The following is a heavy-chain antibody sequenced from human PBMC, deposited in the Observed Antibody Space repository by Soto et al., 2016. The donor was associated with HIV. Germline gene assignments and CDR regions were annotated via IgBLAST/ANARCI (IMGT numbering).Heavy chain of an antibody. Sequence: EVQLLESGGGLVQPGGSLRLSCAASGFTFINYAMSWVRQAPGKGLEWVSAISGSGDSTYYADSVKGRFTISRDNSKNTLYLQMNSLRVEDTALYYCANHPGDWGQGTLGQRLL. V-gene: IGHV3-23*01. J-gene: IGHJ4*02. CDR2: ISGSGDST. CDR3: ANHPGD. CDR1: GFTFINYA.